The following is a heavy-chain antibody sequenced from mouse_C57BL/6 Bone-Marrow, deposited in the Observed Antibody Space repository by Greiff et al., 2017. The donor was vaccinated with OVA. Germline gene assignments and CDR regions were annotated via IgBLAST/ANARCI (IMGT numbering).Heavy chain of an antibody. CDR2: IWRGGST. J-gene: IGHJ4*01. V-gene: IGHV2-2*01. D-gene: IGHD3-3*01. CDR1: GFSLTSYG. CDR3: ARRGDSSDAMDY. Sequence: VQLQQSGPGLVQPSQSLSITCTVSGFSLTSYGVHWVRQSPGKGLEWLGVIWRGGSTAYNAALISRLSISKDNSKSQVFFKMNSLQADETAIYDCARRGDSSDAMDYWGQGTSVTVSS.